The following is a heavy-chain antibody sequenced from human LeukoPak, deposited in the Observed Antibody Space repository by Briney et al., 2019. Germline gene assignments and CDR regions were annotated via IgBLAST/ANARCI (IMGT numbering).Heavy chain of an antibody. Sequence: GGSLRLSCAASGFTFSSYAMHWVRQAPGKGLEWVAVISYDGSNKYYADSVKGRFTISRDNSKNTLYLQMNSLRAEDTAVYYCARDSVVDTKRKKYCSGGSCYSGTWFDPWGQGTLVTVSS. CDR2: ISYDGSNK. V-gene: IGHV3-30-3*01. J-gene: IGHJ5*02. CDR1: GFTFSSYA. D-gene: IGHD2-15*01. CDR3: ARDSVVDTKRKKYCSGGSCYSGTWFDP.